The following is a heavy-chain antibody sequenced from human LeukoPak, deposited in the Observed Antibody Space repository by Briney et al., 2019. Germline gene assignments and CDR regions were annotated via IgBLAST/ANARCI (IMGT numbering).Heavy chain of an antibody. Sequence: SETLSLTCTVSGGSISGYYWSWIRQPPGRGLEWIGYIYYSGDTHYNPSLKSRFTISVDTSKSQFSLKLSSVTAADTAVYYCARGVTYYYDSSGYFLDYWGQGTLVTVSS. V-gene: IGHV4-59*01. CDR2: IYYSGDT. CDR1: GGSISGYY. D-gene: IGHD3-22*01. J-gene: IGHJ4*02. CDR3: ARGVTYYYDSSGYFLDY.